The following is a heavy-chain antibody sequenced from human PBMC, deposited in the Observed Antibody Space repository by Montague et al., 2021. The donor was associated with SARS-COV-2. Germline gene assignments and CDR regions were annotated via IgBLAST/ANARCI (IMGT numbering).Heavy chain of an antibody. V-gene: IGHV4-59*01. CDR2: IYNRGTA. CDR3: ARADLGPAPTAFDI. J-gene: IGHJ3*02. D-gene: IGHD3-16*01. CDR1: GGSINSYY. Sequence: SETLSLTCTVSGGSINSYYWTWIRQPPGKGLEWIGYIYNRGTAXXXPSXXXRVTVSLDTFKDQFSLRLNSVTAADTAVYYCARADLGPAPTAFDIWGPGTMVTVSS.